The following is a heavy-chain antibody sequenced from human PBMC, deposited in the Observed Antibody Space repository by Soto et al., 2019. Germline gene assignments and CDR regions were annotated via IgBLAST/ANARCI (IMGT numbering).Heavy chain of an antibody. J-gene: IGHJ4*02. V-gene: IGHV3-23*01. D-gene: IGHD6-19*01. CDR1: GFTFSDYA. Sequence: EVHLSESGGGVVQPGGSLRLSCVVSGFTFSDYAMDWVRQAPGKGLEWVSEISATGGTTNYADSVKGRYTISRDNSNNTLYLQPTNLRAEDTAMFYCAKASSAWYGSKNYYFDSWGQGALVTVSS. CDR3: AKASSAWYGSKNYYFDS. CDR2: ISATGGTT.